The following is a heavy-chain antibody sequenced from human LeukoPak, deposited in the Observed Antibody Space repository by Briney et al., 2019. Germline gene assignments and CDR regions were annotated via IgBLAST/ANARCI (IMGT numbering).Heavy chain of an antibody. CDR1: GYSFTSHY. CDR2: INPSGSST. V-gene: IGHV1-46*01. CDR3: ARGGIAVAGGRDYYFDY. D-gene: IGHD6-19*01. Sequence: ASVKVSCKASGYSFTSHYMHWVRQAPGQGLEWLGLINPSGSSTLYAQKFQGRVTMTRDMSTSTVYMELSSLRSEDTAVYYCARGGIAVAGGRDYYFDYWGQGTLVTVSS. J-gene: IGHJ4*02.